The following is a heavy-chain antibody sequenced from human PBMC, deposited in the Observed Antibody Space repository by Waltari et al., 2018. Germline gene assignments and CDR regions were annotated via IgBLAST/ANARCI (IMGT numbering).Heavy chain of an antibody. CDR2: IYYSGST. CDR1: GGPISSSSYY. D-gene: IGHD2-21*02. J-gene: IGHJ3*02. CDR3: AGAYCGGDCYSLAFDI. V-gene: IGHV4-39*07. Sequence: QLQLQESGPGLVKPSETLSLTCTVSGGPISSSSYYWGWIRQLPGKGLEWIGSIYYSGSTYYNPSLKSRVTISVDTSKNQFSLKLSSVTAADTAVYYCAGAYCGGDCYSLAFDIWGQGTMVTVSS.